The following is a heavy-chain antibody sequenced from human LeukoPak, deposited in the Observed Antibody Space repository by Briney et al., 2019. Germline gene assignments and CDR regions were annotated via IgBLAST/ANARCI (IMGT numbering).Heavy chain of an antibody. CDR1: GGSISSGGYY. Sequence: SQTLSLTCTVSGGSISSGGYYWSWIRQHPGKGLEWIGHIYYSGNTYYNPSLKSRVTISVDTSKNQFSLKLSSVTAADTAVYYCASLYDSSGYLDYWGQGTLVTVSS. D-gene: IGHD3-22*01. V-gene: IGHV4-31*03. CDR2: IYYSGNT. J-gene: IGHJ4*02. CDR3: ASLYDSSGYLDY.